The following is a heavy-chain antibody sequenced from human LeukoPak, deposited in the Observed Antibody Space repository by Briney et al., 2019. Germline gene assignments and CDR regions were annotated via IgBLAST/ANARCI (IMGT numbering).Heavy chain of an antibody. CDR3: ARDPGGSRDGSFDP. J-gene: IGHJ5*02. D-gene: IGHD5-24*01. CDR1: GGSISSHY. CDR2: IYYSGST. V-gene: IGHV4-59*11. Sequence: SETLSLTCTVSGGSISSHYWSWIRQPPGKRLEWIGCIYYSGSTNYNPSLKSRVTISVDTSKNQFSLKLSSVTAADTAVYYCARDPGGSRDGSFDPWGQGTLVTVSS.